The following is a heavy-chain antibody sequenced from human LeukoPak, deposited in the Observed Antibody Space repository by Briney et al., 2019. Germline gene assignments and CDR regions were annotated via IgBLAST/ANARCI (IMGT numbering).Heavy chain of an antibody. CDR1: GGSFSTYY. CDR2: VNHSGST. J-gene: IGHJ4*02. Sequence: SETLSLTCAVYGGSFSTYYWSWIRQPPGKGLEWIGEVNHSGSTNYNPSLKSRVTISLDTSKNQFSLKLTSVTAADTAVYYCARDSGYYDSSGYSPFDYWGQGTLVTVSS. V-gene: IGHV4-34*01. D-gene: IGHD3-22*01. CDR3: ARDSGYYDSSGYSPFDY.